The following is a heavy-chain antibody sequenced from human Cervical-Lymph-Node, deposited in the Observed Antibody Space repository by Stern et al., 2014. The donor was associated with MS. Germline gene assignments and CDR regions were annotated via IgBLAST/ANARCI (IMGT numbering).Heavy chain of an antibody. CDR3: ARGLYSFDY. CDR2: IWFDGTTK. CDR1: GFTFNAYG. J-gene: IGHJ4*02. Sequence: VQLVQSGAGVVQPGASLRLSCAASGFTFNAYGMHWVRQAPGKVLEWVAVIWFDGTTKYYADSVKGRFTISRDKSKNTLYLQLNSLRAEDTAVFYCARGLYSFDYWGRGTLVTVSS. V-gene: IGHV3-33*01.